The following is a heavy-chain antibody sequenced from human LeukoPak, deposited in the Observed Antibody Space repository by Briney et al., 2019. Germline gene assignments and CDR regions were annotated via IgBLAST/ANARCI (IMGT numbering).Heavy chain of an antibody. D-gene: IGHD2-8*02. Sequence: PGGSLRLSCAASGFTFSDYYMSWLRQAPGEGLEWVSYISSSGSTIYYADSVKGRFTISRDNAKNPLYLQMNSLRAEDTAVYYCARVWRSGGVFDIWGQGTMVTVSS. CDR1: GFTFSDYY. CDR2: ISSSGSTI. CDR3: ARVWRSGGVFDI. V-gene: IGHV3-11*04. J-gene: IGHJ3*02.